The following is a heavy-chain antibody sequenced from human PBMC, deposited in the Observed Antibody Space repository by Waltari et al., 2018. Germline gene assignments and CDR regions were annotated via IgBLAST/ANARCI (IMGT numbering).Heavy chain of an antibody. CDR3: AFSGHCRSNSCPNDYYFYMDV. CDR1: GYTFPSYD. Sequence: QVQLVQSGAEVKKPGASVQVSCKASGYTFPSYDINWVRKATGQGLEWMGWMNPKSGNTGYAQKFQGRVTMTRNTSISTAYMELSNLRSEDTAVYYCAFSGHCRSNSCPNDYYFYMDVWGKGTTVTVSS. J-gene: IGHJ6*03. V-gene: IGHV1-8*01. D-gene: IGHD2-2*01. CDR2: MNPKSGNT.